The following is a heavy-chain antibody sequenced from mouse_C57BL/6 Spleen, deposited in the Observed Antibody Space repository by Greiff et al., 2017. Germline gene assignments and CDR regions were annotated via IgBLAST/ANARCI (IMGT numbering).Heavy chain of an antibody. Sequence: EVQLQQSGAELVKPGASVKLSCTASGFNIQDYYMHWVKQRTEQGLAWLGRIEPEDGETKYAPKFQGQATITADTSSNTVFPQTSSLTSEDTAVYYCARDYYGRSYVTLAWWGQGTTLTVSS. CDR1: GFNIQDYY. V-gene: IGHV14-2*01. CDR2: IEPEDGET. J-gene: IGHJ2*01. CDR3: ARDYYGRSYVTLAW. D-gene: IGHD1-1*01.